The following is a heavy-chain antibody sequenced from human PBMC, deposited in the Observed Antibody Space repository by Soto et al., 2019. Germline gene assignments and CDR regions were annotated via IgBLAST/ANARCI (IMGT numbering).Heavy chain of an antibody. V-gene: IGHV4-59*01. D-gene: IGHD2-15*01. J-gene: IGHJ6*02. CDR3: ARSGVVVAANYYYGMDV. CDR1: GGSISSYY. CDR2: IYYSGST. Sequence: SETLSLTCTVSGGSISSYYWSWIRQPPGKGLEWIGYIYYSGSTNYNPSLKSRVTISVDMSKNQFSLKLSSVTAADTAVYYCARSGVVVAANYYYGMDVWGQGTTVTVSS.